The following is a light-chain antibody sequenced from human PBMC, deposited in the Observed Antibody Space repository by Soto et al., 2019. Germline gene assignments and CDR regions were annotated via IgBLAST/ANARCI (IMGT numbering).Light chain of an antibody. CDR3: QQSNDWPPYT. Sequence: EIAMTQSPATLSVSPGERATLSCRASQSVSSNLAWHQQKPGQAPRLLIYGASTRATGIPARFSGSGSGTEFTLTISSLQSEDFAVYYCQQSNDWPPYTFGQGTKVEIK. CDR1: QSVSSN. J-gene: IGKJ2*01. V-gene: IGKV3-15*01. CDR2: GAS.